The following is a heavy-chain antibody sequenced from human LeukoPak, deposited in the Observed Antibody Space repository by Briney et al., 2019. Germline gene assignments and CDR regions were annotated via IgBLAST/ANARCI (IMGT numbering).Heavy chain of an antibody. V-gene: IGHV3-9*01. CDR3: AKGFTFGGVIVMAFDY. CDR1: GFTFDDYA. D-gene: IGHD3-16*02. J-gene: IGHJ4*02. Sequence: PGGSLRLSFAASGFTFDDYAMHWVRQAPGKGLEWVSGISWNSGSIGYADSVKGRFTISRDNAKNSLYLQMNSLRAEDTALYYCAKGFTFGGVIVMAFDYWGQGTLVTVSS. CDR2: ISWNSGSI.